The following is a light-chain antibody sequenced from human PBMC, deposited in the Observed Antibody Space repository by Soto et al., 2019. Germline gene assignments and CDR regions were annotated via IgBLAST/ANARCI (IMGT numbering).Light chain of an antibody. CDR2: YDD. V-gene: IGLV1-36*01. Sequence: QSVLTQPPSVSEAPRQRVTISCSGSSPNIGNNAVNWFQQLPGKAPKLLIYYDDLVPSGVSDRFSGSKSGTSASLAIRGLQSEDEADYYCATWDDSLNGPVFGGGTKLTVL. J-gene: IGLJ2*01. CDR1: SPNIGNNA. CDR3: ATWDDSLNGPV.